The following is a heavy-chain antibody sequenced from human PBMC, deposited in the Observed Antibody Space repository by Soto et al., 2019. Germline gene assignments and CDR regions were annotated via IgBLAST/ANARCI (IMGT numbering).Heavy chain of an antibody. CDR3: ARDLGEWSGELLRNGFDP. D-gene: IGHD3-10*01. CDR2: TYYRSKWYN. J-gene: IGHJ5*02. V-gene: IGHV6-1*01. CDR1: GDSVSSNSAA. Sequence: SQTLSLTCAISGDSVSSNSAAWNWIRQSPSRGLEWLGRTYYRSKWYNDYAVSVKSRITINPDTSKNQFSLQLNSVTPEDTTVNYCARDLGEWSGELLRNGFDPGGQGTLVTVSS.